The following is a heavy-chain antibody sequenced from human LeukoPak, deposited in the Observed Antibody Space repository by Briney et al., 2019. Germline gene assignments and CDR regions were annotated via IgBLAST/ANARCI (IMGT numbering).Heavy chain of an antibody. V-gene: IGHV3-33*06. CDR1: GFTFSSYG. Sequence: GGSLRLSCAASGFTFSSYGMHWVRQAPGKGLEWVAVIWYDGSNKYYADSVKGRFTISRDNSKNTLYLQMNSLRAEDTAVYYCAKGRDGYNYWFDSWGQGTLVTVAS. CDR2: IWYDGSNK. J-gene: IGHJ5*01. CDR3: AKGRDGYNYWFDS. D-gene: IGHD5-24*01.